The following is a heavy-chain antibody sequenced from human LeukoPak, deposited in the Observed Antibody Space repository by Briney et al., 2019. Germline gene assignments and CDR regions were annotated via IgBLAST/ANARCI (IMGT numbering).Heavy chain of an antibody. CDR2: ISHTGST. V-gene: IGHV4-4*02. D-gene: IGHD3-3*01. CDR3: TRSAGRWSLDY. CDR1: GDSISNSFW. Sequence: RTSETLSLTCTVSGDSISNSFWWSWVRQPPGEGLDWIGEISHTGSTKYNPSLKNRITISRDSSKNQFSLKLNSVTAADTATHYCTRSAGRWSLDYWGQGALVTVSS. J-gene: IGHJ4*02.